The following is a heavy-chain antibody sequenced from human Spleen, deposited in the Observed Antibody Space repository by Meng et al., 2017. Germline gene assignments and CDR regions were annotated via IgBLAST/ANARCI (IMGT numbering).Heavy chain of an antibody. D-gene: IGHD3-10*01. Sequence: GESLKISCAASGFTFSNYAMSWVRQAPGKGLEWIGRMKSNVDGGTVDYAAAVKGRFFISRDDSENTFYLQMNSLKTEDTAVYYCFGHVDYWGHGTLVTVSS. V-gene: IGHV3-15*01. CDR1: GFTFSNYA. J-gene: IGHJ4*01. CDR2: MKSNVDGGTV. CDR3: FGHVDY.